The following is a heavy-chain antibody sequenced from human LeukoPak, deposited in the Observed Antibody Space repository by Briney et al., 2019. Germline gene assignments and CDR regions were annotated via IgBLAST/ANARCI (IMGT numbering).Heavy chain of an antibody. D-gene: IGHD1-26*01. J-gene: IGHJ4*02. CDR3: ARGIVGATFDYFDY. Sequence: SETLSLTCTVSGGSISSGSYYWSWIRQPAGKGLEWIGRIYTSGSTNYNPSLKSRVTISVDTSKNQFSLKLSSVTAADTAVYYCARGIVGATFDYFDYWGQGTLVTVSS. CDR2: IYTSGST. CDR1: GGSISSGSYY. V-gene: IGHV4-61*02.